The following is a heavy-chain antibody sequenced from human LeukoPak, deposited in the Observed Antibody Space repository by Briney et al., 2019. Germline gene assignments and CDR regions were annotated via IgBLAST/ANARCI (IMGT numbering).Heavy chain of an antibody. CDR1: GGSFSGYY. CDR2: INHSGST. CDR3: ARAQFDFWSGYPYYYYYMDV. J-gene: IGHJ6*03. V-gene: IGHV4-34*01. D-gene: IGHD3-3*01. Sequence: PSETLSLTCAVYGGSFSGYYWSWIRQPPGKGLEWIGEINHSGSTNYNPSLKSRVTISVDTSKNQFSLKLSSVTAADTAVYYCARAQFDFWSGYPYYYYYMDVWGKGTTVTVSS.